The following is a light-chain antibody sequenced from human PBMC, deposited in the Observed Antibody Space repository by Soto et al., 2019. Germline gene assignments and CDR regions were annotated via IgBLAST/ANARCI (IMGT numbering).Light chain of an antibody. V-gene: IGKV1-39*01. CDR3: QQSYNTPRT. Sequence: DIQMTQSPSSLSASVGDRVTITCRASYTISTYLNWYQQKPGKAPKLLIYGASNWQIGVPSTFSGRRSGTDFTLTISSQRTEDFATYYCQQSYNTPRTFGQRTKLEVK. CDR2: GAS. CDR1: YTISTY. J-gene: IGKJ2*01.